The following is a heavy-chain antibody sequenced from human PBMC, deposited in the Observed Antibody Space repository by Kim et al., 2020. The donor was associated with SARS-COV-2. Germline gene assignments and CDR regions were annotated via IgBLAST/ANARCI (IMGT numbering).Heavy chain of an antibody. CDR1: GGSISTYY. D-gene: IGHD3-3*01. V-gene: IGHV4-59*13. Sequence: SETLSLTCTVSGGSISTYYWSWIRQSPGKGLEWIGHIDYTDTTNYNPSLKSRVTISLDTSKNQVSLRLSSVTAADTAVYFCARVGEHVLHEFYDMDVWG. CDR3: ARVGEHVLHEFYDMDV. CDR2: IDYTDTT. J-gene: IGHJ6*02.